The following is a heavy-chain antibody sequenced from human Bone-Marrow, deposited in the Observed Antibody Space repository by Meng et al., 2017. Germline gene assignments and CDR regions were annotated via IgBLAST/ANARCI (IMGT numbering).Heavy chain of an antibody. J-gene: IGHJ6*02. Sequence: GESLKISCAASGFTFSDYYMSWIRQAPGKGLEWVSYISSSGSTIYYADSVKGRFTISRDNPKNSLYLQMNSLRAEDTAVYYCASGSYYGSGSYYRVYYYYYYGMDVWGQGTTVTVSS. CDR3: ASGSYYGSGSYYRVYYYYYYGMDV. D-gene: IGHD3-10*01. V-gene: IGHV3-11*04. CDR2: ISSSGSTI. CDR1: GFTFSDYY.